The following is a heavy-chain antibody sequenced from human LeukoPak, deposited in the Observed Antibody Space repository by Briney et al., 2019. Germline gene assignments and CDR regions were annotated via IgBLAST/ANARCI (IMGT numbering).Heavy chain of an antibody. V-gene: IGHV4-34*01. D-gene: IGHD6-13*01. CDR3: ARQRAAAGTDYYYMDV. J-gene: IGHJ6*03. CDR2: INHSGST. Sequence: SETLSLTCAVYGGSFSGYYWSWIRQPPGKGLEWMGEINHSGSTNYNPSLKSRVTISVDTSKNQFSLKLSSVTAADTAVYYCARQRAAAGTDYYYMDVWGKGTTVTVSS. CDR1: GGSFSGYY.